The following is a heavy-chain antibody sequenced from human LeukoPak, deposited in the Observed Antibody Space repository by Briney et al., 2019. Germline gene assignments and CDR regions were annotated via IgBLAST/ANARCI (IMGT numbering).Heavy chain of an antibody. J-gene: IGHJ4*02. Sequence: KPSETLSLTCTVSGDSISSYYWSWIRQPPGEGLQWIGYIFYSGSTNYNASLRSRVAISVDTSKNQFSLRLTSVTAADTAVYYCAGRSARYFDHWGQGALVTVSS. D-gene: IGHD1-26*01. CDR2: IFYSGST. CDR3: AGRSARYFDH. V-gene: IGHV4-59*01. CDR1: GDSISSYY.